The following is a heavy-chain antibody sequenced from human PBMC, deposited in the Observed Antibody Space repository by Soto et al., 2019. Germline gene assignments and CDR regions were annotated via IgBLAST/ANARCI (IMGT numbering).Heavy chain of an antibody. CDR2: IYRTVST. CDR1: GGSFTSNNC. D-gene: IGHD1-1*01. V-gene: IGHV4-4*02. Sequence: PSETLSLTCAVSGGSFTSNNCWTWVRQPPGQGLEWIGEIYRTVSTNYNPYLKSRVNISLDKSENQFSLKVTSLTAADTAVYYCASRDPGTSVDYWGQRTLVTFCS. CDR3: ASRDPGTSVDY. J-gene: IGHJ4*02.